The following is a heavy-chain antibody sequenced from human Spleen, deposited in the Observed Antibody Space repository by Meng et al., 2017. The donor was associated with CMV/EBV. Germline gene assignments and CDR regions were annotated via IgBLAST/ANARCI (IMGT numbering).Heavy chain of an antibody. Sequence: GESLKISCAASGFTFSSYEMNWVRQAPGKGLEWVSYISSSGNTIYYADSVKGRFTISRDNAKNSLYLQMHSLRAEDTAVYYCARVGLTGNGDCWGQGTLVTVSS. CDR2: ISSSGNTI. CDR3: ARVGLTGNGDC. D-gene: IGHD3-9*01. V-gene: IGHV3-48*03. J-gene: IGHJ4*02. CDR1: GFTFSSYE.